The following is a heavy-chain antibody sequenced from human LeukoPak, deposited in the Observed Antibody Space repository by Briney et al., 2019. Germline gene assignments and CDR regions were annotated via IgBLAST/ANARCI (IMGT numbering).Heavy chain of an antibody. CDR1: GGSIRSYY. V-gene: IGHV4-59*08. Sequence: PSETLSLTCTVSGGSIRSYYWSWIRQPPGKGLEWIGYIYYSGSTNYNPSLKSRVTISVDTSKNQFSLKLNSVTAADTAVYYCARHRGSGNNWFDPWGQGTLVTVSS. J-gene: IGHJ5*02. CDR2: IYYSGST. CDR3: ARHRGSGNNWFDP. D-gene: IGHD3-10*01.